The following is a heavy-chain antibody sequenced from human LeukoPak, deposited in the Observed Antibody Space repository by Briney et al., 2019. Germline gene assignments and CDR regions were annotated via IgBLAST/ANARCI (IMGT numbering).Heavy chain of an antibody. V-gene: IGHV1-8*03. J-gene: IGHJ4*02. CDR1: GYTFTSYD. CDR3: ARDLGLTANSLGHIVVVTGRGYFDY. CDR2: MNPNSGNT. Sequence: ASVKVSCKASGYTFTSYDINWVRQATGQGLEWMGWMNPNSGNTGYAQKFQGRVTITADKSTSTAYMELSSLRSEDTAVYYCARDLGLTANSLGHIVVVTGRGYFDYWGQGTLVTVSS. D-gene: IGHD2-21*02.